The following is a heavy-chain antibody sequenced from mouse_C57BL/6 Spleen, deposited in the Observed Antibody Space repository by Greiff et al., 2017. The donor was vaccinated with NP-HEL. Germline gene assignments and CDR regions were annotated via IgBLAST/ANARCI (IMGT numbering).Heavy chain of an antibody. J-gene: IGHJ3*01. V-gene: IGHV6-3*01. D-gene: IGHD2-4*01. Sequence: EVKVEESGGGLVQPGGSMKLSCVASGFTFSNYWMNWVRQSPEKGLEWVAQIRLKSDNYATHYAESVKGRFTISRDDSKSSVYLQMNNLRAEDTGIYYCTDDYDGGFAYWGQGTLVTVSA. CDR2: IRLKSDNYAT. CDR3: TDDYDGGFAY. CDR1: GFTFSNYW.